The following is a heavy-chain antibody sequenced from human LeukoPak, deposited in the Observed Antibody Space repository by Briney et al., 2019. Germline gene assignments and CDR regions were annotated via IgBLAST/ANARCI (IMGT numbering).Heavy chain of an antibody. CDR1: GFTFSSYS. CDR2: ISSSSSYI. J-gene: IGHJ4*02. CDR3: ARGYYDSSGYYPGGY. V-gene: IGHV3-21*01. Sequence: GGSLRLSCAASGFTFSSYSMNWVRQAPGKGLEWVSSISSSSSYIYYADSVKGRFTLSRDNAKNSLYLQMNSLRAEDTAVYYCARGYYDSSGYYPGGYWGQGTLVTVSS. D-gene: IGHD3-22*01.